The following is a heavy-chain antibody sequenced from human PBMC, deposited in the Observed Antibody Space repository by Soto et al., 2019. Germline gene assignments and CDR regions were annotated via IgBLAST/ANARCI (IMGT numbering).Heavy chain of an antibody. CDR1: GGSTSTYY. J-gene: IGHJ6*02. V-gene: IGHV4-34*01. CDR3: ARDPNIVLVPAALRSYYYYYGMDV. Sequence: PSETLSLTCTVSGGSTSTYYWTWIRQTPGKGLEWIGEINYRGSTYYNPSLESRITMAVDTSKNQFSLKLSSVTAEDTAVYYCARDPNIVLVPAALRSYYYYYGMDVWGQGTTVTVSS. D-gene: IGHD2-2*01. CDR2: INYRGST.